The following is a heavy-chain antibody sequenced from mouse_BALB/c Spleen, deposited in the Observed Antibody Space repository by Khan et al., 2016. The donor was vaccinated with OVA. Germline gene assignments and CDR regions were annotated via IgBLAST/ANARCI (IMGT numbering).Heavy chain of an antibody. CDR1: GFTFSTYG. V-gene: IGHV5-6*01. CDR2: VSTGGSYT. D-gene: IGHD1-1*01. Sequence: DVHLVESGGDLVKPGGSLKLSCAASGFTFSTYGMSWVRQAPDKRLEWVATVSTGGSYTYYPVSVKVRFTISRDNAKHTLYLQMSGLRSEDTAMFYCTRLAYYYDSEGFAYWGQGTLVTVSA. CDR3: TRLAYYYDSEGFAY. J-gene: IGHJ3*01.